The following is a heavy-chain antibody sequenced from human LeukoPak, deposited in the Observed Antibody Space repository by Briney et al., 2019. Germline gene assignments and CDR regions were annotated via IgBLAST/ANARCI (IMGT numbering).Heavy chain of an antibody. CDR2: INHSGST. V-gene: IGHV4-34*01. CDR1: GGSFSGYY. D-gene: IGHD3-9*01. CDR3: ARGGCFDWLTFDY. J-gene: IGHJ4*02. Sequence: SETLSLTCAVYGGSFSGYYWSWIRQPPGKGLEWIGEINHSGSTNYNPSLKSRVTISVDTSKNQFSLKLSSVTAADTAVYYCARGGCFDWLTFDYWGQGTLVTVSS.